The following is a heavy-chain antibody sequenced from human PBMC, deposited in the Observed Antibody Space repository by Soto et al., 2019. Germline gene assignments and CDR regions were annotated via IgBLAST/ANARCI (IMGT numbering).Heavy chain of an antibody. Sequence: QVQLVESGGGVVQPGRSLKLSCAAPGFTFSTHGMHWVRQAPGKGLEWVAVITYDGSEKYYADFVKGRFTIFRHNSNNTLYLTMNSLILENTAMYYCAEPTARVYVYGFFEFWGQGTLVTVSS. J-gene: IGHJ4*02. V-gene: IGHV3-30*03. CDR3: AEPTARVYVYGFFEF. CDR2: ITYDGSEK. CDR1: GFTFSTHG. D-gene: IGHD2-8*01.